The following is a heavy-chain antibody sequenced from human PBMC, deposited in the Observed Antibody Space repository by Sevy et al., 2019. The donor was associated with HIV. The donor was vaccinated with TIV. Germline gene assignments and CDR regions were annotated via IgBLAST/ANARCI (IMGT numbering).Heavy chain of an antibody. CDR3: AKEEFSGYNFGY. D-gene: IGHD5-12*01. CDR1: GFTFISYT. CDR2: ISSSGGST. J-gene: IGHJ4*02. V-gene: IGHV3-23*01. Sequence: GGYLRLSCVASGFTFISYTMSWVRQAPGKGLEWVSAISSSGGSTYYGDTVKGRFTISRDNSKNTVYLEINNLRAEDTALYYCAKEEFSGYNFGYWGQGTLVTVSS.